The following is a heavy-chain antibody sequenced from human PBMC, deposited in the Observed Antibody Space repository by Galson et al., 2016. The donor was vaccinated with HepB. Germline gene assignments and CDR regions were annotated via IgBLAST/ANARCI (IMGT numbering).Heavy chain of an antibody. CDR2: MNPNSGNI. J-gene: IGHJ6*02. CDR3: AGGGGMDV. Sequence: SVKVSCKASGDTFTSYDINWVRQATGQGLEWMGWMNPNSGNIGYAQKFQVRFTMTRNTSITTAYMELSSLTSEDTAVYYCAGGGGMDVWGQGTTVTVSS. V-gene: IGHV1-8*01. CDR1: GDTFTSYD.